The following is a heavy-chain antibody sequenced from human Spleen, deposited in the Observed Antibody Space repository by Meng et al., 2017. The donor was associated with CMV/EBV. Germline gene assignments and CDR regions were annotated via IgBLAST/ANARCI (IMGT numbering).Heavy chain of an antibody. Sequence: GGSLRLSCAASGFTFSSYGMSWVRQAPGKGLEWVSVISGSGGSTYYADSVKGRFTISRDNSKNTLYLQMNSLRAEDTAVYYCAKGNLRVSGADSFDYWGQGTLVTVFS. V-gene: IGHV3-23*01. CDR1: GFTFSSYG. J-gene: IGHJ4*02. D-gene: IGHD2-21*01. CDR3: AKGNLRVSGADSFDY. CDR2: ISGSGGST.